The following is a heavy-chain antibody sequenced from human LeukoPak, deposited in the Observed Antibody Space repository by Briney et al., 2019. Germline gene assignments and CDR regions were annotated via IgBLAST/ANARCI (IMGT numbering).Heavy chain of an antibody. CDR1: GFSFSDHE. CDR3: ASGRGSYSPDY. D-gene: IGHD1-26*01. J-gene: IGHJ4*02. V-gene: IGHV3-48*03. CDR2: LSSSGNA. Sequence: GGSLRLSCAASGFSFSDHEMNWVRQAPGKGLEWVSYLSSSGNAYHADSVKGRFTISRDNSKNSLYLQMTSLRADDTAVYYCASGRGSYSPDYWGQGTLVTVSS.